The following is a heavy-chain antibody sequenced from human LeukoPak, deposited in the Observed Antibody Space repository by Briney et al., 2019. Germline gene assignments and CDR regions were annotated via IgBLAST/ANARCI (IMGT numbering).Heavy chain of an antibody. CDR3: AKDTSSWYGYYGMDV. Sequence: GGSLRLSCAASGFTFSSYVMIWVRQAPGKGLEWGSGISGSGSSTYYADSVKGRFTISGDNSKNMLYLQMNSLRAEDTAAYYCAKDTSSWYGYYGMDVWGQGTTVTVSS. CDR1: GFTFSSYV. CDR2: ISGSGSST. J-gene: IGHJ6*02. V-gene: IGHV3-23*01. D-gene: IGHD6-13*01.